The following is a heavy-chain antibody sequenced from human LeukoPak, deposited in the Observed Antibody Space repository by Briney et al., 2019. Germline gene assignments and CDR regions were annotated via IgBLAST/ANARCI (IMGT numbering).Heavy chain of an antibody. Sequence: MPSETLSLTCTVSGGSIRSSYYYWGWIRQPPGKGLEWIGSIYDSGSTYYNPSLKSRVTISVDTSKNQFSLKLSSVTAADTAIYYCAREGPTATSIDYWGQGTLVTVSS. CDR3: AREGPTATSIDY. D-gene: IGHD2-21*02. CDR1: GGSIRSSYYY. CDR2: IYDSGST. J-gene: IGHJ4*02. V-gene: IGHV4-39*07.